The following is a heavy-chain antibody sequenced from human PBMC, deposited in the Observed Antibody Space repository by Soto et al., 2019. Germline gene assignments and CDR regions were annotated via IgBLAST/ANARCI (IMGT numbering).Heavy chain of an antibody. CDR3: ARARTVRNYADDSSDYFYFFDY. CDR1: GDSISTFY. CDR2: VYYTGST. J-gene: IGHJ4*02. D-gene: IGHD3-22*01. Sequence: SETLSLTCIVSGDSISTFYWGWMRQSPGKELEWIGYVYYTGSTNYNPSLKSRVTISVDRSKNQFSLKLTSANAADTAVYYCARARTVRNYADDSSDYFYFFDYWGKGTQVTVSS. V-gene: IGHV4-59*01.